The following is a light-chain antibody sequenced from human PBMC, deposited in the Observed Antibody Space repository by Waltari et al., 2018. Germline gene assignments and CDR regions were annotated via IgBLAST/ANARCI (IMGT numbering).Light chain of an antibody. J-gene: IGKJ2*01. CDR1: RSISRW. CDR2: DAS. V-gene: IGKV1-5*01. CDR3: QQYNSYHT. Sequence: DIQMTQSPSTLSASVGDRVTITCRASRSISRWLAWYQQMPGEAPKLLIYDASTFESGVPSRFSGSGSETDFTLTISSLQPDDFGTYYCQQYNSYHTFGQGTKLEIK.